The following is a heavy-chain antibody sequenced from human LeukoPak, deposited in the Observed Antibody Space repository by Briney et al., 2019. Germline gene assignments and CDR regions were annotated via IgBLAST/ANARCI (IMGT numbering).Heavy chain of an antibody. V-gene: IGHV3-48*03. CDR3: ARGEGGSYVFNYYYMDV. J-gene: IGHJ6*03. Sequence: PGGSLRLACAASGFTFSSYEMNWVRQAPGKGLEWVSCIGSSGSTIYYADSVKGRFTISRDNAKKSLYLQMSSLRAEDTAVYYCARGEGGSYVFNYYYMDVWGKGTTVTISS. D-gene: IGHD1-26*01. CDR2: IGSSGSTI. CDR1: GFTFSSYE.